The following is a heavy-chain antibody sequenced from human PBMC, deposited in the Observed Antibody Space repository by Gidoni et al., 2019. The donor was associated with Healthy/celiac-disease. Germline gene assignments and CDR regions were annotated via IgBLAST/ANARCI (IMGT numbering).Heavy chain of an antibody. Sequence: QVQLVESGGGVVQPGRSLRLSCAASGFTFSSYGMHWVRQAPGKGLEWVAVISYDGSNKYYADSVKGRFTISRDNSKNTLYLQMNSLRAEDTAVYYCAKAHKAAMGFRWFDPWGQGTLVTVSS. J-gene: IGHJ5*02. D-gene: IGHD5-18*01. CDR3: AKAHKAAMGFRWFDP. CDR1: GFTFSSYG. CDR2: ISYDGSNK. V-gene: IGHV3-30*18.